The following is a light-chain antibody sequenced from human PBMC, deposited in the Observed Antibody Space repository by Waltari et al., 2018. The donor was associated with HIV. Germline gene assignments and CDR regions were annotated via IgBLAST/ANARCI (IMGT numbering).Light chain of an antibody. Sequence: SYELTQPLSVSVALGQTARITCGGNNIGSKNVHWYQQKPGQAPVLVIYREINRPSGSPEGVPGSNSGNTATLTISRAQAGDEADYYCQVWDSITVVFGGGTKLTVL. CDR3: QVWDSITVV. J-gene: IGLJ2*01. CDR1: NIGSKN. V-gene: IGLV3-9*01. CDR2: REI.